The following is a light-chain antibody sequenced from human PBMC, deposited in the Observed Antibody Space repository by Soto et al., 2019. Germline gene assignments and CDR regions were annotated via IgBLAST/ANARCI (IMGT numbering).Light chain of an antibody. Sequence: EIVMTPSPATLSVSPGERATLSCRASQCVSRSHLAWYQQQPRQPPRLLIYGASSRAGVIAGRFSGSAAGTDFTPTISRLEPEDVAEYYYQQYGSSPTFGQGTKVDIK. CDR1: QCVSRSH. J-gene: IGKJ1*01. CDR2: GAS. V-gene: IGKV3-20*01. CDR3: QQYGSSPT.